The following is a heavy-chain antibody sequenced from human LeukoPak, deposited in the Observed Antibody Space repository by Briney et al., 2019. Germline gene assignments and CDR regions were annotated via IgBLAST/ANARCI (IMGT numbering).Heavy chain of an antibody. V-gene: IGHV4-34*01. CDR1: GGSFSGYY. CDR2: INHSGST. CDR3: ARGRYYDFWSGAPPYYYYYMDV. Sequence: SETLSLTCAVYGGSFSGYYWSWLRQPPGKGLEWIGEINHSGSTNYNPSLKSRVTISVDTSKNQFSLKLSSVTAADTAVYYCARGRYYDFWSGAPPYYYYYMDVWGKGTTVTVSS. J-gene: IGHJ6*03. D-gene: IGHD3-3*01.